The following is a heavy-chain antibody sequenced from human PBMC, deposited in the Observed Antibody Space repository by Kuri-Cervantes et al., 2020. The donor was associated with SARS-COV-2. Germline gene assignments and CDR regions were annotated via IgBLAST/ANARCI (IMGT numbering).Heavy chain of an antibody. D-gene: IGHD3-10*01. V-gene: IGHV3-74*01. CDR1: GFTFSGHW. CDR2: INPDGSYT. J-gene: IGHJ6*02. Sequence: GESLKISCAASGFTFSGHWIHWVRQAPGKGLVWVSRINPDGSYTNNADSVKGRFTISRDNSENTLYLQMNSLRAEDTAVYYCARDWVMVRGVAHPWYYYGMDVWGQGTTVTVSS. CDR3: ARDWVMVRGVAHPWYYYGMDV.